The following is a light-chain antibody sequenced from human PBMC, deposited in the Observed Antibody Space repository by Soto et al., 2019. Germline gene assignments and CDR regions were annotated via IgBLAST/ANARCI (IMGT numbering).Light chain of an antibody. V-gene: IGLV2-14*01. CDR3: SSYTSSSTPLYV. CDR1: SSDVGGYDY. CDR2: DVN. J-gene: IGLJ1*01. Sequence: QSVLTQPASVSGSPGQSITISCTGTSSDVGGYDYVSWYQQHPGKAPKLMIYDVNNRPSGVSNRFSGSKSGNTASLTISGLQAEDGADYYCSSYTSSSTPLYVFGTGTKVTVL.